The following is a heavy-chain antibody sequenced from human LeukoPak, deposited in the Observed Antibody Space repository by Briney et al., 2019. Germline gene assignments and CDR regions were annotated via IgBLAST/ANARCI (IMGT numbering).Heavy chain of an antibody. CDR1: GGTLSSSSYY. J-gene: IGHJ4*02. CDR3: ARHRVYSGGWYIDYFDY. D-gene: IGHD6-19*01. Sequence: SETLSLTCTVSGGTLSSSSYYWGWIRQPPGKGLEWIGSMYYSGSTYYNPSLKSRVTISVDTSKNQFSLKLSSVTAADTAVYYCARHRVYSGGWYIDYFDYWGQGTLVTVSS. CDR2: MYYSGST. V-gene: IGHV4-39*01.